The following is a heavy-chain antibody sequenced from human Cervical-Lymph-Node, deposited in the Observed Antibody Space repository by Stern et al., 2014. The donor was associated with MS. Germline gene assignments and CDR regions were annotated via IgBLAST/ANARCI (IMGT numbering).Heavy chain of an antibody. J-gene: IGHJ5*02. CDR1: GYTFTDFY. Sequence: QVQLVESGAEVKKPGASVKVSCKTSGYTFTDFYIHWVRQAPGQGLEWMGRINPNSRDTKVATRFQGRVTMTRDTSISTAYMELSRLRSDDTAVYYCATPYSSGWSPDHWGQGTLVTVSS. CDR2: INPNSRDT. D-gene: IGHD6-19*01. CDR3: ATPYSSGWSPDH. V-gene: IGHV1-2*06.